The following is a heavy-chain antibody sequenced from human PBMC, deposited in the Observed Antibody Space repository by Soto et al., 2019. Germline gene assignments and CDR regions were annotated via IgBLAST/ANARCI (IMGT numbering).Heavy chain of an antibody. CDR2: NNPNSGGT. V-gene: IGHV1-2*02. CDR3: ARDRERYFDWSPQQLVIPIFDY. CDR1: GYTFTGYY. D-gene: IGHD3-9*01. J-gene: IGHJ4*02. Sequence: ASVKVSCKASGYTFTGYYIHWVRQAPGQGLEWMGWNNPNSGGTNFAQKFQDRITMTRDKSISTAYMELSSLRSDDTAVYFCARDRERYFDWSPQQLVIPIFDYWGQGTLVTVSS.